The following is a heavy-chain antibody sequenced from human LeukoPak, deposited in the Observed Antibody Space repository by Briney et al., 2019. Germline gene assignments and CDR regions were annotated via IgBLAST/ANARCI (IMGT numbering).Heavy chain of an antibody. CDR2: LYSGGSA. D-gene: IGHD5-18*01. CDR1: GFNVSSNY. V-gene: IGHV3-53*01. CDR3: ARAGGGYRYVYYYHFYMDV. J-gene: IGHJ6*03. Sequence: PGGSLRLSCAASGFNVSSNYMSWVRQAPGKGLEWVSLLYSGGSAFHADSVKGRFTISRDNSKNTLYLQLNSLRAEDTAVYYCARAGGGYRYVYYYHFYMDVWGKGTTVTVSS.